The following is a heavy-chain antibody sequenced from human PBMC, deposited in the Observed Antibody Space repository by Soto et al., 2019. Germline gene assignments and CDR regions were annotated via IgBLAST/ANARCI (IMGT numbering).Heavy chain of an antibody. CDR1: GFTFSDYY. CDR2: ISSSGSTI. D-gene: IGHD4-17*01. Sequence: LRLSCAASGFTFSDYYMSWIRQAPGKGLEWVSYISSSGSTIYYADSVKGRFTISRDNAKNSLYLQMNSLRAEDTAVYYCARGYGDYPDWYFDLWGRGTLVTVSS. V-gene: IGHV3-11*01. J-gene: IGHJ2*01. CDR3: ARGYGDYPDWYFDL.